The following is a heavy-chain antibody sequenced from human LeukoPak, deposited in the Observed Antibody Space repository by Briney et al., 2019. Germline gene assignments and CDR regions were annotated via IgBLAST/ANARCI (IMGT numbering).Heavy chain of an antibody. Sequence: ASVKLSCKASGYTFTGYDINWVRQATGQRLEWRGGMNPNSGITGYAQNFPGRVTMARNTSISTVYMELRSLRSEDTAVYYCARRGGGATIPNYYDASGYFLDYWGQGTLVTVSS. V-gene: IGHV1-8*01. CDR1: GYTFTGYD. CDR2: MNPNSGIT. D-gene: IGHD3-22*01. J-gene: IGHJ4*02. CDR3: ARRGGGATIPNYYDASGYFLDY.